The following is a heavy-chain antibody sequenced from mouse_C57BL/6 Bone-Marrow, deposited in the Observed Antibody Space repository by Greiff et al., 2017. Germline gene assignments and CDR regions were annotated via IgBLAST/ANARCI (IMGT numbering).Heavy chain of an antibody. CDR1: GYSFTGYY. D-gene: IGHD3-2*02. V-gene: IGHV1-42*01. CDR3: ARRRQLSPFAY. CDR2: INPSTGGT. Sequence: VQLKQSGPELVKPGASVKISCKASGYSFTGYYMNWVKQSPEKSLEWIGEINPSTGGTTYNQKFKAKATLTVDHSSSTAYMQLKRLTSEDAAVYYCARRRQLSPFAYWGQGTLVTVSA. J-gene: IGHJ3*01.